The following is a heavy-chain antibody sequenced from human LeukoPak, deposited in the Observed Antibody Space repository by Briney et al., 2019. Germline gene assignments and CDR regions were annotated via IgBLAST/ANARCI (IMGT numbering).Heavy chain of an antibody. J-gene: IGHJ4*02. D-gene: IGHD3-3*02. Sequence: PGGSLRLSCAASGFTFDDYTMHWVRQAPGKGLEWVSLISWDGGSTYYADSVKGRFTISRDNSKNSLYLQMNSLRTEDTALYYCAKDITHFWSGYSFDYWGQGTLVTVSS. CDR3: AKDITHFWSGYSFDY. CDR2: ISWDGGST. CDR1: GFTFDDYT. V-gene: IGHV3-43*01.